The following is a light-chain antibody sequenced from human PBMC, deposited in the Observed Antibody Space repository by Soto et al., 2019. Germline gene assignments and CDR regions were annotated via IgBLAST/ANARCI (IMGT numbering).Light chain of an antibody. CDR1: SSNIGTYT. CDR2: SNN. J-gene: IGLJ2*01. V-gene: IGLV1-44*01. Sequence: QSVLTQPPSASGTPGQRVTISCSGSSSNIGTYTVNWYQQVPGTAPKLLIYSNNQRPSGVPDRFSGSKSGTSASRAISGLQSEDEADYYCAAWDASLNGVIFGGGTKLTVL. CDR3: AAWDASLNGVI.